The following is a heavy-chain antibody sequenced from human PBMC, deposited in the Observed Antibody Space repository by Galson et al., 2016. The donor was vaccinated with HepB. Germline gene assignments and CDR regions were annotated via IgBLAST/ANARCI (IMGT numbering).Heavy chain of an antibody. CDR2: TYYTESA. D-gene: IGHD4-17*01. CDR3: ARGPTVTTDF. J-gene: IGHJ4*02. Sequence: SETLSLTCTVSGGSISRSSYYWAWIRQSSGKGLEWIGITYYTESAHYNPSLRSRSFISVDTPKNQFSLNLNSVTAADTAVYYCARGPTVTTDFWGQGTLVTVSS. CDR1: GGSISRSSYY. V-gene: IGHV4-39*07.